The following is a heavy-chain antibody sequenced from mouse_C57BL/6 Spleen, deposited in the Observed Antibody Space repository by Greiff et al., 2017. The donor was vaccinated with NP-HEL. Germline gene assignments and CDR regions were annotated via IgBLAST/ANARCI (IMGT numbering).Heavy chain of an antibody. CDR2: INYDGSST. CDR3: ARGGSSGSYFDY. CDR1: GFTFSDYY. V-gene: IGHV5-16*01. Sequence: EVMLVESEGGLVQPGSSMKLSCTASGFTFSDYYMAWVRQVPEKGLEWVANINYDGSSTYYLDSLKSRFIISRDNAKNILYLQMSSLKSEDTATYYCARGGSSGSYFDYWGQGTTLTVSS. D-gene: IGHD3-2*02. J-gene: IGHJ2*01.